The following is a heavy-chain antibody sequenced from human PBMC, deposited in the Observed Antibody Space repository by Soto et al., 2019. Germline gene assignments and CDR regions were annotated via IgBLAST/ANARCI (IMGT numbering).Heavy chain of an antibody. V-gene: IGHV1-46*01. CDR2: INPSGGRT. CDR1: GYTFTSYY. D-gene: IGHD6-13*01. J-gene: IGHJ4*02. CDR3: ARDLQQLVRGDY. Sequence: QVQLVQSGAEVKKPGASVKVSCKASGYTFTSYYMHWVRQAPGQGLEWMGIINPSGGRTSYAQKFQGRVTMTRDTSTSTVYMELSSLRSEDTAVYYCARDLQQLVRGDYWGQGTLVTVSS.